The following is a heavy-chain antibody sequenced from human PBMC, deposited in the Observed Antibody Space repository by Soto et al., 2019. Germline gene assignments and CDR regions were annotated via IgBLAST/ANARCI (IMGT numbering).Heavy chain of an antibody. V-gene: IGHV1-18*01. CDR2: ISAYNGNT. Sequence: QVQLVQSGAEVKKPGASVKVSCKASGYTFTSYGISWVRQAPGQGLEWMGWISAYNGNTNYAQKLQGRVTMTTDTPTSTAYMELRSLRSDDTAVYYCARLDIVVVPAAMLTTASYYYYYMDVWGKGTTVTFSS. CDR3: ARLDIVVVPAAMLTTASYYYYYMDV. J-gene: IGHJ6*03. D-gene: IGHD2-2*03. CDR1: GYTFTSYG.